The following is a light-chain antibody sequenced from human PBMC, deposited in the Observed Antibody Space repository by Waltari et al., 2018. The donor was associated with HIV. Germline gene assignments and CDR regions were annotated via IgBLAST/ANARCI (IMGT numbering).Light chain of an antibody. CDR1: SSNIGTNY. CDR2: RNS. Sequence: QSVLTQPPSASGTPGQRVTISCSGSSSNIGTNYIYWYQQLPGTSTKRLIYRNSQLPSGLTDRFSGSQSGTSASLAISDLRSEDEADYYCSACDDSLSGRVFGGGTKLTVL. CDR3: SACDDSLSGRV. J-gene: IGLJ3*02. V-gene: IGLV1-47*01.